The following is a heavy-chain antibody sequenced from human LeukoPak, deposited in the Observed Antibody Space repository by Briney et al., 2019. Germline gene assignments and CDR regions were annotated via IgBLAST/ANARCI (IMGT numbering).Heavy chain of an antibody. CDR2: ISYDGSNK. CDR3: AKVRWDNSGWYYLDY. D-gene: IGHD6-19*01. Sequence: GGSLRLSCAASGFTFSDYGMHWVRQAPGKGLEGVAVISYDGSNKYYADSVKGRFTISRDNSQNTLYLQMNSLRTEDTAVYYCAKVRWDNSGWYYLDYWGQGTLVTVSS. V-gene: IGHV3-30*18. CDR1: GFTFSDYG. J-gene: IGHJ4*02.